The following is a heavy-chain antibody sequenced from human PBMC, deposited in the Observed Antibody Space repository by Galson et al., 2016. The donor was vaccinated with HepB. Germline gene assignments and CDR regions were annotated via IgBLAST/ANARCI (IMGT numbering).Heavy chain of an antibody. CDR2: IIPIFGTA. D-gene: IGHD3-10*01. V-gene: IGHV1-69*13. Sequence: SVKVSCKASGGTFSSYAISWVRQAPGQGLEWMGGIIPIFGTANYAQKFQGRVTITADESTSTAYMELSSLRSEDTAVYYCARATTYLGITMVRGVTYYYGMDVWGQGTTVTVSS. CDR3: ARATTYLGITMVRGVTYYYGMDV. CDR1: GGTFSSYA. J-gene: IGHJ6*02.